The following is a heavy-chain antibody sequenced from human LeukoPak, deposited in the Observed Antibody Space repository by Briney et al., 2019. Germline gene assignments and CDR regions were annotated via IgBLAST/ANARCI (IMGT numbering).Heavy chain of an antibody. CDR1: GFTFSGSA. CDR2: IRSKANSYGT. CDR3: AGGVGAAGLGP. Sequence: PGGSLRLSCAASGFTFSGSAVHWVRQASGKGLEWVARIRSKANSYGTAYAASVKGRFTISRDDSKNTAYLQMSSLKTEDTAVYYCAGGVGAAGLGPWGQGTLVTVSS. V-gene: IGHV3-73*01. J-gene: IGHJ5*02. D-gene: IGHD6-13*01.